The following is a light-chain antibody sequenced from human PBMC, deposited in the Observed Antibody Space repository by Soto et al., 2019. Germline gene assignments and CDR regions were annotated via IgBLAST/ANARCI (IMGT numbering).Light chain of an antibody. CDR2: WAS. CDR3: QQYYSTLLT. J-gene: IGKJ3*01. Sequence: DIVMTQSPDSLAVSLGERATINCKSSQSVLYSSNNKNYLAWYQQKPGQPPKLLIYWASTRESGVPDRFSGSGSGTDLTLTISSLQAEDVAVYCCQQYYSTLLTFGPGTKVDIK. CDR1: QSVLYSSNNKNY. V-gene: IGKV4-1*01.